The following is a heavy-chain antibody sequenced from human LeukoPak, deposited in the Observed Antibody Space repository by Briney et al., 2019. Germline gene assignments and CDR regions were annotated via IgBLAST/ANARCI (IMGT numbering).Heavy chain of an antibody. Sequence: SETLSLTCTVSGASIDSYYWSWIRQPPGKGLEWIGYIYYSGSTNYNPSLKGRVTISVDTSKNQFSLRLTSVTAADTAVYYCARAELLWSPGLYYWGQGTLVTVSS. CDR1: GASIDSYY. D-gene: IGHD3-10*01. CDR3: ARAELLWSPGLYY. CDR2: IYYSGST. V-gene: IGHV4-59*01. J-gene: IGHJ4*02.